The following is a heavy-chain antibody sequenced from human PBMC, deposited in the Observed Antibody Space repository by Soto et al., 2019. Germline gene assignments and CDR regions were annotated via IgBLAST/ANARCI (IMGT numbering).Heavy chain of an antibody. D-gene: IGHD3-3*01. V-gene: IGHV4-34*01. J-gene: IGHJ6*03. CDR3: ARKNYDFWSGYPYYYYYMDV. CDR2: INHSGST. CDR1: GGSFSGYY. Sequence: SETLSLTCAVYGGSFSGYYWSWIRQPPGKGLEWIGEINHSGSTNYNPSLKSRVTISVDTSKNQFSLKLSSVTAADTAVYYCARKNYDFWSGYPYYYYYMDVWGKGATVTVSS.